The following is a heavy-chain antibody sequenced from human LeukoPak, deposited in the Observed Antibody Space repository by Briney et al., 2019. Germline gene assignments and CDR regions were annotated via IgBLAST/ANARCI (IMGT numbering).Heavy chain of an antibody. D-gene: IGHD2-15*01. CDR3: ARDIVVVVAATLHDYDLGWYFDL. J-gene: IGHJ2*01. CDR1: GGSISSGGYY. CDR2: IYYSGST. V-gene: IGHV4-39*01. Sequence: PSETLSLTCTVSGGSISSGGYYWSWIRQHPGKGLEWIGYIYYSGSTYYNPSLKSRVTIPVDTSKNQFSLKLSSVTAADTAVYYCARDIVVVVAATLHDYDLGWYFDLWGRGTLVTVSS.